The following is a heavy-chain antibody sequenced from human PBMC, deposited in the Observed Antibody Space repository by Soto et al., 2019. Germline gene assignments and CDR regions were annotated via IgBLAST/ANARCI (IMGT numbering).Heavy chain of an antibody. CDR1: GGSISSYY. Sequence: QVQLQESGPGLVKPSETLSLTCTVSGGSISSYYWSWIRQPPGKGLEWIGYIYYSGSTNYNPSLTSRVTISVDTSKNQFSLKLSSVTAADTAVYYCARHSRGYYYYGMDVWGQGTTVTVSS. J-gene: IGHJ6*02. CDR3: ARHSRGYYYYGMDV. CDR2: IYYSGST. D-gene: IGHD3-10*01. V-gene: IGHV4-59*08.